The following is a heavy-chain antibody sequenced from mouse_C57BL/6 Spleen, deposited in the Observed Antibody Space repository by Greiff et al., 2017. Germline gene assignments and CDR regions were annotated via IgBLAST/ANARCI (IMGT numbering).Heavy chain of an antibody. CDR2: INPNNGGT. CDR3: GRCHGSSFYWAMGY. D-gene: IGHD1-1*01. V-gene: IGHV1-22*01. Sequence: VQLQQSGPELVKPGASVKMSCTASGYTFTDYYMHWVKQRPGKSLEWIGYINPNNGGTSYNQKFKGKATLTANKSSSTAYLQLRSLTSEDSAVYYCGRCHGSSFYWAMGYWGQGTSVTGAS. CDR1: GYTFTDYY. J-gene: IGHJ4*01.